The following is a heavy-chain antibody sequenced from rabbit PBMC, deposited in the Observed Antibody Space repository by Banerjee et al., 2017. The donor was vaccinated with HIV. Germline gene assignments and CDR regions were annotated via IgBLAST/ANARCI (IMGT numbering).Heavy chain of an antibody. CDR2: INTSSGNT. V-gene: IGHV1S45*01. CDR1: AFSFSNKYV. J-gene: IGHJ4*01. D-gene: IGHD2-1*01. Sequence: QEQLEESGGDLVKPEGSLTLTCTASAFSFSNKYVMCWVRQAPGKGLEWIACINTSSGNTVYSSWATGRFTISKTSSTTVTLQMTSRTAADTATYFCARDDYGADWSYALWGPGTLVTVS. CDR3: ARDDYGADWSYAL.